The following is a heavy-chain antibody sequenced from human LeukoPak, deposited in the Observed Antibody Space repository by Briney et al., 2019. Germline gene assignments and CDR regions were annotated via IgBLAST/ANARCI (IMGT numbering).Heavy chain of an antibody. Sequence: SETMSLTCSVSGGSLSSRSFYWGWIRQPPGNGLEGIGSIYYSGSSFDIPALKSRVTISVDTSKNQYSLKLSSVTAADTAVYYCAIGGVVDTAGFDYWGQGTLVTVSS. V-gene: IGHV4-39*07. CDR2: IYYSGSS. CDR1: GGSLSSRSFY. CDR3: AIGGVVDTAGFDY. J-gene: IGHJ4*02. D-gene: IGHD5-18*01.